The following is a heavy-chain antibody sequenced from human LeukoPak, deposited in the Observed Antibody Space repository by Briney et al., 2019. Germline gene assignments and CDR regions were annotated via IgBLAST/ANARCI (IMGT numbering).Heavy chain of an antibody. CDR3: AKAMSYYYYMDV. CDR2: NSGSGGST. Sequence: GGSLRLSCAASGFTFSSYAMSWVRQAAGKGLEWVTANSGSGGSTYYADSVKGRFTISRDNSKNTLYLQMNSLRAEDTAVYYCAKAMSYYYYMDVWGKGTTVTVSS. D-gene: IGHD3-10*02. V-gene: IGHV3-23*01. CDR1: GFTFSSYA. J-gene: IGHJ6*03.